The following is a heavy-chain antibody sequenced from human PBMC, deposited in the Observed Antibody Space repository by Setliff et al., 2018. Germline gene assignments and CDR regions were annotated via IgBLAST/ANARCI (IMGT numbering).Heavy chain of an antibody. CDR1: GDSLSGDNYF. J-gene: IGHJ5*02. CDR2: IYYTGKT. CDR3: ARTSTYVLGSGSYWDRWFDP. Sequence: PSETLSLTCTVSGDSLSGDNYFWSWIRHLPGKGLQWLGHIYYTGKTYYNPSLKSRLEMSXXTSKREFALRLSSVXAXDTAVYYCARTSTYVLGSGSYWDRWFDPWSQGTLVTVSS. D-gene: IGHD3-10*01. V-gene: IGHV4-30-4*02.